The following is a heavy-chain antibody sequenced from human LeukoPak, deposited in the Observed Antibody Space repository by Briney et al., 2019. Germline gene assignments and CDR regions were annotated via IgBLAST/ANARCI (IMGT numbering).Heavy chain of an antibody. V-gene: IGHV4-59*01. CDR3: VRENYSSGWYGIIDY. CDR1: GGSISNYY. Sequence: SETLSLTCTVSGGSISNYYWSWIRQPPGKGLEWIGYIYYSGNTNYNPSLKSRVTISVDTSKNQFSLKLSSVTAADTAVYYCVRENYSSGWYGIIDYWGQETLVTVSS. D-gene: IGHD6-19*01. J-gene: IGHJ4*02. CDR2: IYYSGNT.